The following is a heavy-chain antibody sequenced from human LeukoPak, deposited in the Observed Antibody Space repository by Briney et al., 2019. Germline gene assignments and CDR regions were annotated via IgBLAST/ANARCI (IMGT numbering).Heavy chain of an antibody. D-gene: IGHD2-15*01. J-gene: IGHJ4*02. CDR2: IYHSGST. V-gene: IGHV4-38-2*01. CDR1: GYSISSGYY. CDR3: ARLGNCSGGTCHSVGFYFDY. Sequence: SETLSLTCVVSGYSISSGYYWGWIRQPPGKGLEWIGSIYHSGSTYYNPSLKSRVTISVDTSKNQFSLKLSSVTAADTAVYHCARLGNCSGGTCHSVGFYFDYWGRGALVTVSS.